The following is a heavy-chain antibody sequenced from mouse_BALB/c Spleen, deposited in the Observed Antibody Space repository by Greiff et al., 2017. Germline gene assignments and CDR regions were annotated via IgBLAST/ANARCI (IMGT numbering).Heavy chain of an antibody. CDR1: GFTFTDYY. V-gene: IGHV7-3*02. Sequence: EVKLVESGGGLVQPGGSLRLSCATSGFTFTDYYMSWVRQPPGQALEWLGFIRHRANGYTTEYSASVKGRFTISRDTSQSNLYLQMNTLRAEDSATYYCARDKYDCCSSSYAYWGQGTLVTVSA. CDR2: IRHRANGYTT. D-gene: IGHD1-1*01. J-gene: IGHJ3*01. CDR3: ARDKYDCCSSSYAY.